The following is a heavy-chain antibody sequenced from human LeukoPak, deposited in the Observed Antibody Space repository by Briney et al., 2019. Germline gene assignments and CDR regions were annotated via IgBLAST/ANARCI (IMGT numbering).Heavy chain of an antibody. V-gene: IGHV5-51*01. CDR1: GYSFTSYW. CDR2: IYPGDSDT. CDR3: ARRLKYCSSTSCCVGYFDY. D-gene: IGHD2-2*01. Sequence: GESLKISCKGSGYSFTSYWIGWVRQMPGKGPEWMGIIYPGDSDTRYSPSFQGQVTISADKSISTAYLQWSSLKASDTAMYYCARRLKYCSSTSCCVGYFDYWGQGTLVTVSS. J-gene: IGHJ4*02.